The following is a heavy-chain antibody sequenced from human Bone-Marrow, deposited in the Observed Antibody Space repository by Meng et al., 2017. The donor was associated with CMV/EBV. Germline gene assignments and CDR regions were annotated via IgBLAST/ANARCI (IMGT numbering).Heavy chain of an antibody. Sequence: GESLKISCAASGLSFSSYTMNWVRQAPGKGLEWVSSISGSGSYIYYADSVKGRFTISRDNAKNSLYLQMNSLRAEDTAVYYCARDTSGSKYYDFWSGYNFDYWGQGTLVTDSS. CDR1: GLSFSSYT. D-gene: IGHD3-3*01. CDR3: ARDTSGSKYYDFWSGYNFDY. CDR2: ISGSGSYI. J-gene: IGHJ4*02. V-gene: IGHV3-21*01.